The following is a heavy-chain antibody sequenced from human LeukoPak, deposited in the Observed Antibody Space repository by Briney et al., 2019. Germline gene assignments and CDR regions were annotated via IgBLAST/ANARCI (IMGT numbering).Heavy chain of an antibody. Sequence: SETLSLTCTVSGGSISSYYWSWIRQPPGKGLEWIGRVYTSGNTNYNPSLKSRVTMSVDTSKNQFSLNLTSVTAADTAVYYCARELAAAGGRYFDYWGQGTLVTVSS. CDR2: VYTSGNT. CDR3: ARELAAAGGRYFDY. CDR1: GGSISSYY. D-gene: IGHD6-13*01. V-gene: IGHV4-4*07. J-gene: IGHJ4*02.